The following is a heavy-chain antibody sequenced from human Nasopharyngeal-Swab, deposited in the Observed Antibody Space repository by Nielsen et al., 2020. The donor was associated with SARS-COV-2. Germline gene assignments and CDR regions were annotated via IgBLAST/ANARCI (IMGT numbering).Heavy chain of an antibody. D-gene: IGHD2-2*01. J-gene: IGHJ4*02. V-gene: IGHV5-51*01. CDR3: ARGDCSSTSCQPPEDY. CDR2: IYPGDPDT. CDR1: GYSFTSYW. Sequence: GGSLRLSCKGSGYSFTSYWIGWVRQMPGKGLEWMGIIYPGDPDTRYSPSFQGQVTISADKSISTAYLQWSSLKASDTAMYYCARGDCSSTSCQPPEDYWGQGTLVTVSS.